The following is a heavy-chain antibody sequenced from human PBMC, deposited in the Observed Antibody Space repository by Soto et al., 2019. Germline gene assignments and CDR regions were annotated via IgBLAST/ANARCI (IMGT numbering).Heavy chain of an antibody. V-gene: IGHV4-4*02. CDR3: AITRGYSYGYYFDY. CDR2: IYHSGST. D-gene: IGHD5-18*01. J-gene: IGHJ4*02. CDR1: GGSISSSNW. Sequence: QVQLQESGPGLVKPSGTPSLTCAVSGGSISSSNWWSWVRQPPGKGLEWIGEIYHSGSTNYNPSLRSRLTLAGDKSKKQFSLKLSSVNAADTAVYYCAITRGYSYGYYFDYWCQRTLVTVSS.